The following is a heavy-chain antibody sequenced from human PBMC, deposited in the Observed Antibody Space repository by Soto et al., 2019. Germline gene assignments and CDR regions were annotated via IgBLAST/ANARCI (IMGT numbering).Heavy chain of an antibody. CDR1: GFIFSNAW. CDR3: TTDHPDHYDGSCFDH. D-gene: IGHD3-22*01. V-gene: IGHV3-15*07. CDR2: VKSKIDGGTT. Sequence: EVQLAESGGGLVKPGGSLRLSCGASGFIFSNAWLNWVRQAPGKGLEWVGRVKSKIDGGTTDYGAPVNGRFTISRDDSSNTVHRQMNSLKTEDTAVYYCTTDHPDHYDGSCFDHWGQGTLVTVSS. J-gene: IGHJ4*02.